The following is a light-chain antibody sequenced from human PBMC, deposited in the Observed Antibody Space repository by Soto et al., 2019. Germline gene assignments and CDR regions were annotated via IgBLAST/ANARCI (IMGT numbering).Light chain of an antibody. CDR2: KAS. V-gene: IGKV1-5*03. J-gene: IGKJ4*01. CDR1: QTISSW. Sequence: DIQMTQSPSTLSASVGDRVTITCRASQTISSWLAWYQQKPGKAPKLLIYKASTLKSGVPSRFSGSGSGTDFTLTISSLQPEDFATYYCLQDNSYPLTFGGGTKVDIK. CDR3: LQDNSYPLT.